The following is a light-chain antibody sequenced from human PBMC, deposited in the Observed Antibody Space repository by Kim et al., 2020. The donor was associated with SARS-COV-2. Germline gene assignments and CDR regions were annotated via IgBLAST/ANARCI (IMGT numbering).Light chain of an antibody. CDR3: QSYDSSNGYVV. CDR1: SGSIAINY. CDR2: EDN. Sequence: TVTISCTRSSGSIAINYVQWYQQRPGSAPTTVIYEDNQRPSGVPDRFSGSIDSSYNSASLTISGLKTEDEADYYCQSYDSSNGYVVFGGGTQLTVL. J-gene: IGLJ2*01. V-gene: IGLV6-57*03.